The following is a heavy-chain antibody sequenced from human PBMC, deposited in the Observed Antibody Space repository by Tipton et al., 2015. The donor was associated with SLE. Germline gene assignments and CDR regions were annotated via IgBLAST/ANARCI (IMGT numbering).Heavy chain of an antibody. CDR3: ARSVRLQLDVFDI. V-gene: IGHV4-38-2*01. CDR2: IYHSGSV. D-gene: IGHD3-16*01. J-gene: IGHJ3*02. Sequence: GLVKPSETLSLTCDVSGYTISNGYYWGWIRQSAGMGLEWIGTIYHSGSVYYNPSFNSRATISVDTSKNQFSLDLKSLTDADTAVYYCARSVRLQLDVFDIWGQGTAVTVSS. CDR1: GYTISNGYY.